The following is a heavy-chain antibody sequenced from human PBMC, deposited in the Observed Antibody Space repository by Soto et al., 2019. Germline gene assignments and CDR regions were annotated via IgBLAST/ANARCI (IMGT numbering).Heavy chain of an antibody. CDR3: ARRIPFGYAMDV. CDR2: ITSNGGNT. Sequence: EVQLVESGGGLVQPGGSLRLSCAASGFTFSSYAMHWVRQAPGKGLEYVSAITSNGGNTDYASSVKGRFTISRDNSKNTLYLQMGSLGAEDMAVYYCARRIPFGYAMDVWGQGTTVTVSS. J-gene: IGHJ6*02. CDR1: GFTFSSYA. D-gene: IGHD2-21*01. V-gene: IGHV3-64*01.